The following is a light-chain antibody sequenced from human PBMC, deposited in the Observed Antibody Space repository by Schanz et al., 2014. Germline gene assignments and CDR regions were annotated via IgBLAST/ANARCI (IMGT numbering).Light chain of an antibody. Sequence: DIQMTQSPSSLSASVGDRVTITCRASQSISSYLNWYQQKPGKAPKLLIYAASSLQSGVPSRFSGSGSGTDFTLTISSLQPEDFAVYFCQQYYFTPQLTFGGGTRVEIK. CDR1: QSISSY. CDR2: AAS. CDR3: QQYYFTPQLT. J-gene: IGKJ4*01. V-gene: IGKV1-39*01.